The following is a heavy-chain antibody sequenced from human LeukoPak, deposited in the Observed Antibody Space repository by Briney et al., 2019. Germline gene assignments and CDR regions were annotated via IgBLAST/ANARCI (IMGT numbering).Heavy chain of an antibody. J-gene: IGHJ4*02. CDR2: IIPIFGTA. D-gene: IGHD6-19*01. CDR3: ARKSSGWSGLDY. CDR1: GGTFSSYA. Sequence: RASVKVSCKASGGTFSSYAISWVRQAPGQGLEWMGGIIPIFGTANYAQKFQGRVTITADKSTSTAYMELSSLRSEDTAVYYCARKSSGWSGLDYWGQGTLVTVSS. V-gene: IGHV1-69*06.